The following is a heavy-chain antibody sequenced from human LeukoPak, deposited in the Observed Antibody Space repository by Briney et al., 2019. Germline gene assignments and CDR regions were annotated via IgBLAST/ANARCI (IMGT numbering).Heavy chain of an antibody. D-gene: IGHD3-3*01. CDR3: ARYYNFWSGYFPPCHYYYGMDV. CDR1: GFTFSSYA. Sequence: AGGSLRLSCAASGFTFSSYAMSWVRQAPGKGLEWVSAISGSGGSTYYADSVKGRFTISRDNSKNTLYLQMNSLRAEDTAVYYCARYYNFWSGYFPPCHYYYGMDVWGEGTTVTVSS. J-gene: IGHJ6*04. CDR2: ISGSGGST. V-gene: IGHV3-23*01.